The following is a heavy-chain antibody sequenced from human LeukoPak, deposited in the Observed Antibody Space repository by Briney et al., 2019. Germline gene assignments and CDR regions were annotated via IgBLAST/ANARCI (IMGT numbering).Heavy chain of an antibody. CDR2: INAGNGNT. CDR3: ARGGETLRLGATHIRYYYYMDV. D-gene: IGHD1-26*01. CDR1: GYTFTSYA. J-gene: IGHJ6*03. V-gene: IGHV1-3*03. Sequence: GASVKVSCKASGYTFTSYAMHWVRQAPGQRLEWMGWINAGNGNTKYSQEFQGRVTITRDTSASTAYMELSSLRSGDMAVYYCARGGETLRLGATHIRYYYYMDVWGKGTTVTVSS.